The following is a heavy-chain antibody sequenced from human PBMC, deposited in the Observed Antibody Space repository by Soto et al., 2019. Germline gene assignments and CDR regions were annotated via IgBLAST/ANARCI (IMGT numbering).Heavy chain of an antibody. Sequence: QVQLQQWGAGLLKPSETLSLTCAVYGGSFSGYYWSWIRQPPGKGLEGIGVIIHSGSTNYNPSLKSRVTISVDTSKNQFSLKLSSVTAADTAVYYCARSPLARIAARSHFDYWGQGTLVTVS. CDR1: GGSFSGYY. CDR3: ARSPLARIAARSHFDY. V-gene: IGHV4-34*12. J-gene: IGHJ4*02. CDR2: IIHSGST. D-gene: IGHD6-6*01.